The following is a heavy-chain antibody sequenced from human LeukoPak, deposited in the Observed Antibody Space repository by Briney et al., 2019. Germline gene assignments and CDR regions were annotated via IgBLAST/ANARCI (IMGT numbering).Heavy chain of an antibody. D-gene: IGHD5-18*01. V-gene: IGHV1-69*13. CDR3: ARGSWIQLWSGYDY. Sequence: SVKVSCKASGGTFSSYAISWVRQAPGQGLEWMGGIIPIFGTANYAQKFRGRVTITADESTSTAYMELSSLRSEDTAVYYCARGSWIQLWSGYDYWGQGTLVTVSS. J-gene: IGHJ4*02. CDR2: IIPIFGTA. CDR1: GGTFSSYA.